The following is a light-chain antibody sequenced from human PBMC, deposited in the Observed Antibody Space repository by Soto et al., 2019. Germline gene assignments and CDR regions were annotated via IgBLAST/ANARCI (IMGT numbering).Light chain of an antibody. V-gene: IGLV1-44*01. CDR1: SSNIGTNT. J-gene: IGLJ7*01. CDR2: SNN. CDR3: GAWDDSLKGAV. Sequence: QSVLTQPPSASGTPGQRVTISCSGSSSNIGTNTVNWYQQLPGTAPKLLIYSNNQRPSGVPDRFSGSQSGTSASLAVSGLQSEDEADCYCGAWDDSLKGAVFGGGTQLTVL.